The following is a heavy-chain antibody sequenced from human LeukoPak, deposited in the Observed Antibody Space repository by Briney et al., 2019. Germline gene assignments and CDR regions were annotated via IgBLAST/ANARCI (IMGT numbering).Heavy chain of an antibody. J-gene: IGHJ4*02. CDR3: ARLPTSTRYSSSWYDFDY. CDR1: GGTFSSYA. Sequence: SVKVSCKASGGTFSSYAISWVRQAPGQGLEWMGRIIPILGIANHAQKFQGRVTITADKSTSTAYMELSSLRSEDTAVYYCARLPTSTRYSSSWYDFDYWGQGTLVTVSS. V-gene: IGHV1-69*04. CDR2: IIPILGIA. D-gene: IGHD6-13*01.